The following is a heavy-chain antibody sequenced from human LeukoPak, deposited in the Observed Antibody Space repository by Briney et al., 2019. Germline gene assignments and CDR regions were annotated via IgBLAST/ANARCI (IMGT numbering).Heavy chain of an antibody. D-gene: IGHD4-17*01. CDR2: IMPLFGTA. CDR3: ARDVHGDYGSGWFDP. CDR1: GGTFNNSA. V-gene: IGHV1-69*05. Sequence: SSVKVSCRASGGTFNNSAISWVRQAPGQGLEWLGGIMPLFGTAGYAQKFQGRVTITKDESTRTVYLELTSLTSDDTAVYYCARDVHGDYGSGWFDPWGQGTLVSVSS. J-gene: IGHJ5*02.